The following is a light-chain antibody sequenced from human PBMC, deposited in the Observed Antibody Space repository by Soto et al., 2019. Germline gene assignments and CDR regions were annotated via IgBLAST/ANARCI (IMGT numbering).Light chain of an antibody. V-gene: IGKV1-5*01. Sequence: DIQMTQSPSTLSASVGERVTITCRARQSISKWLAWYQQKPGKAPKLLIYDASNLESGVPSRFSGSASGTEFTLTISSLQPDDFATYYCQQNNYYFGGGTKVDIK. CDR1: QSISKW. J-gene: IGKJ4*01. CDR2: DAS. CDR3: QQNNYY.